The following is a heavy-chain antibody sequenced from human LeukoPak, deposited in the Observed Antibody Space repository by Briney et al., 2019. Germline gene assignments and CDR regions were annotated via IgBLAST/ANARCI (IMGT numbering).Heavy chain of an antibody. D-gene: IGHD5-24*01. CDR3: ARDREVATISYFDY. CDR2: IKQDGSEK. V-gene: IGHV3-7*01. Sequence: PGGSLRLSCAASGFTFSSYWMSWVRQAPGKGLEWVANIKQDGSEKYYVDSVKGRFTISRDNAKNSLYLQMNSLRAEDTAVYYCARDREVATISYFDYWGQGTLVTVSS. CDR1: GFTFSSYW. J-gene: IGHJ4*02.